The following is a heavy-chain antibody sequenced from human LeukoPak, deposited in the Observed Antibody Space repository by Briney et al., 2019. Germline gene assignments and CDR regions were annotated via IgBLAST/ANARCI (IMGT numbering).Heavy chain of an antibody. CDR1: GGSISSYY. CDR2: INHSGST. Sequence: SETLSLTCTVSGGSISSYYWSWIRQPPGKGLEWIGEINHSGSTNYNPSLKSRVTISVDTSKNQFSLKLSSVTAADTAVYYCARGPGGYDGSDYWGQGTLVTVSS. V-gene: IGHV4-34*01. D-gene: IGHD5-12*01. J-gene: IGHJ4*02. CDR3: ARGPGGYDGSDY.